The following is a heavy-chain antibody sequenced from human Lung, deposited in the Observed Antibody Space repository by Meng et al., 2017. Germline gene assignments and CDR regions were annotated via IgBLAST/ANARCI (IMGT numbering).Heavy chain of an antibody. D-gene: IGHD3-10*01. J-gene: IGHJ4*02. Sequence: QVHPLQAGAEVKKPGAAVKVSCKSSDYTFTGYGVSWVRQAPGQGLEWMAWLGAHDGDRSHAPRFQGRVTVTADRLTATSFMELRKLRYDDTAVYYCARGTPGRSYSDFWGQGTLVTVSS. V-gene: IGHV1-18*04. CDR2: LGAHDGDR. CDR3: ARGTPGRSYSDF. CDR1: DYTFTGYG.